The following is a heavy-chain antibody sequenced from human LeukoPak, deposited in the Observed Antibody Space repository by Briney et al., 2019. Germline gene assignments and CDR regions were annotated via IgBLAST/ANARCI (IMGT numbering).Heavy chain of an antibody. CDR2: VTNNGGST. CDR1: GFTFSSYA. CDR3: AKWIHPSWIQQCLDY. Sequence: GGSLRLSCAASGFTFSSYAMSWVRQAPGKGLEWVSTVTNNGGSTYYADSVKGRFTISRDSSKNTLYLQMNSLRAEDTAIYYCAKWIHPSWIQQCLDYWGQGTLVTVSS. V-gene: IGHV3-23*01. D-gene: IGHD5-18*01. J-gene: IGHJ4*02.